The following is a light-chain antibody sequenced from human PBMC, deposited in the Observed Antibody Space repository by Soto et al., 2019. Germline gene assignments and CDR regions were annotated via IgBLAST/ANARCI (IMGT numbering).Light chain of an antibody. Sequence: EIVLTQSPGTLSFSPGERATLSCRASQSVSSSYLAWYQQKPGQAPRLLIYGASSMAPGIPDRFSGSGSGTDFTLTISRLEPEDFAVYYCQQYGSTPLTFGGGTKVEIK. V-gene: IGKV3-20*01. CDR2: GAS. CDR3: QQYGSTPLT. CDR1: QSVSSSY. J-gene: IGKJ4*02.